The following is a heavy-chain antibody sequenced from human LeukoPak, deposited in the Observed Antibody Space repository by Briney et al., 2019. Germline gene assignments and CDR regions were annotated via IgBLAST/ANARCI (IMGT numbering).Heavy chain of an antibody. Sequence: GGSLRLSCGASGFTFESYSMSWVRQAPGKGLEGVSVIFSGGSTYYADSVKGRFTISRDNSKNTLYLQMTSLRAEDTAVYYCARGLAWFTSTSGYWGQGILVTVSS. CDR1: GFTFESYS. V-gene: IGHV3-66*01. J-gene: IGHJ4*02. CDR2: IFSGGST. CDR3: ARGLAWFTSTSGY. D-gene: IGHD2-2*01.